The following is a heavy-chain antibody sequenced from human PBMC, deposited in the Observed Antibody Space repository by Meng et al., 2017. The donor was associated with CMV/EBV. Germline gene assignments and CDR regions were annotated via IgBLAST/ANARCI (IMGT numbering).Heavy chain of an antibody. J-gene: IGHJ3*02. CDR1: GFSFDDYV. CDR2: ISWNSGSI. Sequence: SLKTSCAASGFSFDDYVMCWVRPAPGEGLEWVSGISWNSGSIDYADSVKSRFTITRDNTKNSLYLQMNSLRADDMALYYCAKANHHVGAHAFDIWGQGTMVTVSS. CDR3: AKANHHVGAHAFDI. V-gene: IGHV3-9*03. D-gene: IGHD1-26*01.